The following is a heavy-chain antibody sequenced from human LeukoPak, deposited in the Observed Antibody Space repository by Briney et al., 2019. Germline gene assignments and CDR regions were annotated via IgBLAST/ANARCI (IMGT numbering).Heavy chain of an antibody. V-gene: IGHV3-7*03. CDR2: INHNGNVN. J-gene: IGHJ6*02. CDR3: ARGGGLDV. CDR1: GFTFSSYW. Sequence: GGSLRLSCAASGFTFSSYWMNWARQAPEKGLEWVASINHNGNVNYYVDSVKGRFTISRDNAKNSLYLQMSNLRAEDTAVYFCARGGGLDVWGQGATVTVFS. D-gene: IGHD3-16*01.